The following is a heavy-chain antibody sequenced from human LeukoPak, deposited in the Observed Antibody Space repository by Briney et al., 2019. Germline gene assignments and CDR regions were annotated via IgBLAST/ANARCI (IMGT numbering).Heavy chain of an antibody. CDR2: ISGTSSSI. D-gene: IGHD1-26*01. V-gene: IGHV3-48*04. CDR1: GFTFSSYT. CDR3: ASGSGSYWGTSYYYYMDV. Sequence: GGSLRLSCAASGFTFSSYTMNWVRQAPGKGLEWVSCISGTSSSIYYVDSVKGRFTISRDNAKNSLYLQMNSLGAEDTAVYYCASGSGSYWGTSYYYYMDVWGKGTTVTVSS. J-gene: IGHJ6*03.